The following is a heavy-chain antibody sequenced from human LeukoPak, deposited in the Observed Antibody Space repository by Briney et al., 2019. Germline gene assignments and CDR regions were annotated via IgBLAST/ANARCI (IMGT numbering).Heavy chain of an antibody. V-gene: IGHV1-2*02. CDR3: ARDKDYAPSNTFDI. D-gene: IGHD2-2*01. CDR2: INPNSGGT. J-gene: IGHJ3*02. CDR1: GYMFTDYY. Sequence: ASVKVSCKASGYMFTDYYIHWVRQAPGQGLEWMGWINPNSGGTNYAQKFQGRVTMTRDTSISTAYMELSRLRSDDTAIFYCARDKDYAPSNTFDIWGQGTMVTVSS.